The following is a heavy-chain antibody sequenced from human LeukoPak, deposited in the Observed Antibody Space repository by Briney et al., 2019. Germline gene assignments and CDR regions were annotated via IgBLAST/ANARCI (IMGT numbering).Heavy chain of an antibody. D-gene: IGHD2-2*01. CDR2: INQDGSGE. CDR3: ARAGPYQLPPRPVDY. CDR1: EFTFSGYW. J-gene: IGHJ4*02. V-gene: IGHV3-7*01. Sequence: GGSLRLSCAASEFTFSGYWMSWVRQAPGKGLEWVANINQDGSGEYYVDSVKGRFTISRDNAKNSLFLQMNSLRAEDTAIYYCARAGPYQLPPRPVDYWGQGTLVTVSS.